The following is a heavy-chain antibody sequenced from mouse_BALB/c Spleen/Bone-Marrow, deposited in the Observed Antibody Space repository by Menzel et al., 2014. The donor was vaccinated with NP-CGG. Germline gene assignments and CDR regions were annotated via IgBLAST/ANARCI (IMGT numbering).Heavy chain of an antibody. J-gene: IGHJ1*01. Sequence: VQLKQSGAELVKPGASVKLSCTASGFNIKDTYIHWVMQRPEQGLAWIGRIDPASGDTKFDPKFQGKATITADTSSNPAYLQVTSLTSEDPAVYYCARVNPWYFDVWGAGTTVTVSS. CDR2: IDPASGDT. D-gene: IGHD2-2*01. CDR3: ARVNPWYFDV. CDR1: GFNIKDTY. V-gene: IGHV14-3*02.